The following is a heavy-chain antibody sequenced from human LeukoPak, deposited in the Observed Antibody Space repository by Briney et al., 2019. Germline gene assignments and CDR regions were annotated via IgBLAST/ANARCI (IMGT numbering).Heavy chain of an antibody. V-gene: IGHV3-48*03. CDR2: INTVGNIV. Sequence: PGGSLRLSCTASGFTFSSYEMNWVRQAQGRGLEWVSFINTVGNIVYYADSVKGRFTISRDNAKNSLYLQMNSLRAEDTAVYYCARDSLRFLDYWGQGTLVTVSS. D-gene: IGHD3-3*01. CDR3: ARDSLRFLDY. CDR1: GFTFSSYE. J-gene: IGHJ4*02.